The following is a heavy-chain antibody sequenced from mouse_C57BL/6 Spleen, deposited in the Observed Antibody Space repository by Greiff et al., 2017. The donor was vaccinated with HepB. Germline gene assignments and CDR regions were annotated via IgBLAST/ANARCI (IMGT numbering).Heavy chain of an antibody. D-gene: IGHD2-4*01. Sequence: EVKLMESGGGLVQPKGSLKLSCAASGFSFNTYAMNWVRQAPGQGLEWVARIRSKSNNYATYYADSVKDRFTISRDDSESMLYLQMNNLKTEDTAMYYCVREEDDYDAVFAYWGQGTLVTVSA. J-gene: IGHJ3*01. V-gene: IGHV10-1*01. CDR1: GFSFNTYA. CDR2: IRSKSNNYAT. CDR3: VREEDDYDAVFAY.